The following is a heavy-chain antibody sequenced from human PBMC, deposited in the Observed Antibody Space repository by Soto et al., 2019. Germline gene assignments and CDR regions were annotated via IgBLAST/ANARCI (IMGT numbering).Heavy chain of an antibody. CDR1: GFTFSSYA. V-gene: IGHV3-23*01. J-gene: IGHJ3*02. CDR3: AKGVLTFGVVTVDAFNI. D-gene: IGHD3-3*01. CDR2: ISGSGGST. Sequence: AGGSLRLSCAASGFTFSSYAMSWVRQAPGKGLEWVSAISGSGGSTYYADSVKGRFTISRDNSKNTLYLQMNSLRAEDTAVYYCAKGVLTFGVVTVDAFNIWGQGTMVTVSS.